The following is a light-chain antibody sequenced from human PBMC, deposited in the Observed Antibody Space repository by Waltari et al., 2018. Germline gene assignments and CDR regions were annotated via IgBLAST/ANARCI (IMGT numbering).Light chain of an antibody. CDR3: QQRNNWPPIT. CDR2: DAS. CDR1: QSVSSD. V-gene: IGKV3-11*01. Sequence: EIVLTQSPATLSLSPGERATLSCRASQSVSSDIACYQHKPGQAPRLLIFDASNRAGGVPARFTGSGSGTDFTLTISSLEPEDFAVYYCQQRNNWPPITFGQGTRLEIK. J-gene: IGKJ5*01.